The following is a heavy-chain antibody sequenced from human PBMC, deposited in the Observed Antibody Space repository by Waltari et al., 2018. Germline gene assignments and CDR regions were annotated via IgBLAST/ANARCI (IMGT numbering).Heavy chain of an antibody. V-gene: IGHV3-74*01. CDR2: INSDGSGT. J-gene: IGHJ3*01. Sequence: EVQLVEAGGGLVQPGGSLRVSCRASGFTFCSTWMHWVRQVQGKGLVWVSRINSDGSGTSYADSAKGRFTISRDNAKNTLFLQMNSLRGEDTAVYYCASGNSHAFDLWGQGTMVTVSS. D-gene: IGHD1-7*01. CDR1: GFTFCSTW. CDR3: ASGNSHAFDL.